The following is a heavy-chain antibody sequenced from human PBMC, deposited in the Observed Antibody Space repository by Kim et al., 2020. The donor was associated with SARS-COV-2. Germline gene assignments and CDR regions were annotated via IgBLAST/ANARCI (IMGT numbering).Heavy chain of an antibody. CDR1: GSSFQTYA. J-gene: IGHJ3*01. V-gene: IGHV3-9*01. D-gene: IGHD3-10*01. Sequence: SLRLSCTGSGSSFQTYAMHWVRQAPGKGLEWVSGISWNSNTIGYGGSVRGRLTIFRDNAKKSLHLQMNSLRPEDTAVYDCAKSIGDYEHYYLYAFDV. CDR3: AKSIGDYEHYYLYAFDV. CDR2: ISWNSNTI.